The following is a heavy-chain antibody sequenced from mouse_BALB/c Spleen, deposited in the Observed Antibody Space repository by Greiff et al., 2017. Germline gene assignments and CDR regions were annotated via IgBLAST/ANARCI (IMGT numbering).Heavy chain of an antibody. D-gene: IGHD1-1*01. CDR1: GYSITSDYA. CDR2: ISYSGST. J-gene: IGHJ1*01. CDR3: ARGYGSSSYWYFDV. V-gene: IGHV3-2*02. Sequence: EVKLVESGPGLVKPSQSLSLTCTVTGYSITSDYAWNWIRQFPGNKLEWMGYISYSGSTSYNPSLKSRISITRDTSKNQFFLQLNSVTTEDTATYYSARGYGSSSYWYFDVWGAGTTVTVSS.